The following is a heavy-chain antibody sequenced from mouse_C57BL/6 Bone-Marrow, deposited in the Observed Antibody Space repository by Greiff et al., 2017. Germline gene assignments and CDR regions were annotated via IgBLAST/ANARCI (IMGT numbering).Heavy chain of an antibody. J-gene: IGHJ2*01. Sequence: LQESGAELARPGASVKLSCKASGYTFTSYGISWVKQRTGQGLEWIGEIYPRSGNTYYNEKFKGKATLTADKSSSTAYMELRSLTSEDSAVYYCARGLTTVVPFDYWGQGTTLTVSS. D-gene: IGHD1-1*01. CDR2: IYPRSGNT. CDR3: ARGLTTVVPFDY. V-gene: IGHV1-81*01. CDR1: GYTFTSYG.